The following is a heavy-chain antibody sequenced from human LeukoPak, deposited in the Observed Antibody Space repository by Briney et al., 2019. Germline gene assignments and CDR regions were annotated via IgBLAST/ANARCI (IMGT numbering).Heavy chain of an antibody. V-gene: IGHV1-18*01. CDR1: GYTLTSYG. CDR2: ISAYNGNT. D-gene: IGHD6-13*01. CDR3: ARNLGRSSWYIWFDF. Sequence: GASVKVSCKASGYTLTSYGISWVRQAPGQGLEWMGWISAYNGNTNYAQKLQGRVTMTTDTSTSTAYMELSSLRSEDTAVYYCARNLGRSSWYIWFDFWGQGTLVTVSS. J-gene: IGHJ5*01.